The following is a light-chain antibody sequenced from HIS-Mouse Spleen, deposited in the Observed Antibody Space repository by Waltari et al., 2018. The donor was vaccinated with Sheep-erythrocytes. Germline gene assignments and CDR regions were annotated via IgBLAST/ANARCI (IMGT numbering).Light chain of an antibody. V-gene: IGLV2-14*03. CDR3: SSYTSSSTSWV. CDR1: SSAVGGYNY. CDR2: DVS. J-gene: IGLJ3*02. Sequence: QSALTQPASVSGSPGQSITISCTGTSSAVGGYNYLSWYQQHPGQAHKLMIYDVSNRPSGVSNRFSGSKSGNTASLTISGLQAEDEADYYCSSYTSSSTSWVFGGGTKLTVL.